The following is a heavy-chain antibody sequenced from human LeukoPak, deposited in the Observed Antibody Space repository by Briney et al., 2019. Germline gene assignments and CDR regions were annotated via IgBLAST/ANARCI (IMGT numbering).Heavy chain of an antibody. J-gene: IGHJ5*02. CDR2: FDPEDGKT. Sequence: ASVKVSCKVSGYSLSELSMHWVRQAPGKGLEWMGGFDPEDGKTINAQKFQGRLTMTEDTSTDTAYMELSSLRSEDTAVYYCTTVRFEVDSSGYYHNYFDPWGQGTLVTVSS. CDR1: GYSLSELS. CDR3: TTVRFEVDSSGYYHNYFDP. V-gene: IGHV1-24*01. D-gene: IGHD3-22*01.